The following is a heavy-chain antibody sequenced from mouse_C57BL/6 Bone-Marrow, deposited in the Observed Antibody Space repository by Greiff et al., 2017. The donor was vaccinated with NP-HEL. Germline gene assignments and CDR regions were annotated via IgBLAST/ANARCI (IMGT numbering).Heavy chain of an antibody. D-gene: IGHD2-3*01. CDR3: AGGPLMVRRAWFAY. CDR1: GYTFTDYY. V-gene: IGHV1-26*01. CDR2: INPNNGGT. Sequence: VQLQQSGPELVKPGASVKISCKASGYTFTDYYMNWVKQSHGKSLEWIGDINPNNGGTSYNQKFKGKATLTVDKSSSTAYMELRSLTSEDSAVYYCAGGPLMVRRAWFAYWGQGTLVTVSA. J-gene: IGHJ3*01.